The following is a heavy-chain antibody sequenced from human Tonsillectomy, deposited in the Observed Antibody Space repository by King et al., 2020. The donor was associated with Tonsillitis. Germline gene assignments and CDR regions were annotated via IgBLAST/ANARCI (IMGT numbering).Heavy chain of an antibody. D-gene: IGHD6-13*01. CDR3: GRVGPIAAAGTCSAFDY. J-gene: IGHJ4*02. V-gene: IGHV4-31*03. Sequence: MQLQESGPGLVKSSQTLSLTCTVSGGSISSGGYYWSWIRQHPGKGLEWIGYIYYSGSTYYNPSLKSRLTISEDTSKNQFSLKLSSVTAADTAVYYCGRVGPIAAAGTCSAFDYWGQGTLVTVSS. CDR2: IYYSGST. CDR1: GGSISSGGYY.